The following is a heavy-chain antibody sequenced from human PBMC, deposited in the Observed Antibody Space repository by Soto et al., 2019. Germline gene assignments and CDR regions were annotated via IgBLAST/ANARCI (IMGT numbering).Heavy chain of an antibody. CDR3: ARESERLLGY. J-gene: IGHJ4*02. D-gene: IGHD3-10*01. V-gene: IGHV3-30*04. CDR2: ISYGGWNK. Sequence: QVQLVESGGGVVQPGRSLRLSCAASGFTFSSYAMHWVRQAPGKGLEWVAVISYGGWNKYYADSVKGRSTISRDNSQNSLYLQMNTLRAEDTAVYYCARESERLLGYWGQGTLVIVSS. CDR1: GFTFSSYA.